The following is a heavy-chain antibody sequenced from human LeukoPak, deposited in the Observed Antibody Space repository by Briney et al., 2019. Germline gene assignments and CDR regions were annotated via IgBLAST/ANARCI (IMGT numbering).Heavy chain of an antibody. Sequence: GGSLRLSCAASGFTFSDHYMDWVRQAPGKGLEWVGRCRNKANSYTTEYAASVEGRFTISRDDSKNSLYLQMNSLKAEDTAVYYCAGKAGSYGPVVYWGQGTLVTVSS. V-gene: IGHV3-72*01. J-gene: IGHJ4*02. CDR1: GFTFSDHY. CDR3: AGKAGSYGPVVY. CDR2: CRNKANSYTT. D-gene: IGHD3-10*01.